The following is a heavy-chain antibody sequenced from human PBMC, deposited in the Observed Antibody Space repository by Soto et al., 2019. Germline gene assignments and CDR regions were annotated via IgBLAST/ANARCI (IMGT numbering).Heavy chain of an antibody. CDR2: ISGSGGST. D-gene: IGHD3-3*01. Sequence: GGSLRPSCAASGFTFSCYAMSWVRQAPGKGLEWVSAISGSGGSTYYADSVKGRFTISRDNSKNTLYLQMNSLRAEDTAVYYCAKDWTGFGYYYYGMDVWGQGTTVTVSS. V-gene: IGHV3-23*01. CDR3: AKDWTGFGYYYYGMDV. J-gene: IGHJ6*02. CDR1: GFTFSCYA.